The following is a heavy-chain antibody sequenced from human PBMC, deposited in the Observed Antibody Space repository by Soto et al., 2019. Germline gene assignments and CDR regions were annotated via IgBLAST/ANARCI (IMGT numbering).Heavy chain of an antibody. Sequence: SETLSLTCAVYGGSFSGYHWSWIRQPPGKGLEWIGEINHSGSTNYNPSLKSRVTISVDTSKNQFSLKLSSVTAADTAVYYCARGGSSDWQVAFDFWGQGTMVTVSS. CDR2: INHSGST. CDR1: GGSFSGYH. J-gene: IGHJ3*01. CDR3: ARGGSSDWQVAFDF. D-gene: IGHD6-19*01. V-gene: IGHV4-34*01.